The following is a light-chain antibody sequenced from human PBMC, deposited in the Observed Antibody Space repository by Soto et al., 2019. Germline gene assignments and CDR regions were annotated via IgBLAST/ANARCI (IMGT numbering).Light chain of an antibody. CDR1: QSVRNK. Sequence: EVVLTQSPATLSVSPGQRATLSCRASQSVRNKLAWYQQKPGQAPRLLIYDASTRATGIPARFSGSGSGTEFTLTISRLQSEDFVVYYCQQYNNWPPVYTFGQGTKLEIK. V-gene: IGKV3D-15*01. CDR3: QQYNNWPPVYT. J-gene: IGKJ2*01. CDR2: DAS.